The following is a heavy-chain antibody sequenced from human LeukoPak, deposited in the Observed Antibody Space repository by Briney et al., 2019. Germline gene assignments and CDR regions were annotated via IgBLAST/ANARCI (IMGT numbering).Heavy chain of an antibody. V-gene: IGHV4-61*02. CDR3: ARAREYCSSTSCSEYYFDY. CDR1: GGSISSGSYY. CDR2: IYTSGST. Sequence: SQTLSLTCTVSGGSISSGSYYWSWIRQPAGKGLEGIGRIYTSGSTNYNPSLKSRVTISVDTSKNQFSLKLSSVTAADTAVYYCARAREYCSSTSCSEYYFDYWGQGTLVTVSS. J-gene: IGHJ4*02. D-gene: IGHD2-2*01.